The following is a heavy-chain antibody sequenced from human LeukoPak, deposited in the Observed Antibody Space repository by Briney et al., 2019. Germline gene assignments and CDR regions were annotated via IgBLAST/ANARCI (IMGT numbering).Heavy chain of an antibody. V-gene: IGHV1-18*01. CDR2: ISAYNGNT. D-gene: IGHD1-26*01. CDR1: GYTFTSYG. CDR3: ATLGMSGSYPTAWYFDY. Sequence: ASVKVSCKASGYTFTSYGISWVRQAPGQGLEWMGWISAYNGNTNYAQKLQGRVTMTTDTSTSTAYMELSSLRSEDTAVYYCATLGMSGSYPTAWYFDYWGQGTPVTVSS. J-gene: IGHJ4*02.